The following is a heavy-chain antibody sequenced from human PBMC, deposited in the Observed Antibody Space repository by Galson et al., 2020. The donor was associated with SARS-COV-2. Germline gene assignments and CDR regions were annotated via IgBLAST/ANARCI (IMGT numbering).Heavy chain of an antibody. CDR3: ARQLVLHYYGMDV. J-gene: IGHJ6*02. Sequence: GESLKISCAASGFTFSSYAMHWVRQAPGKGLEWVAVISYDGSNKYYADSVKGRFTISRDNSKNTLYLQMNSLRAEDTAVYYCARQLVLHYYGMDVWGQGTTVTVSS. V-gene: IGHV3-30-3*01. D-gene: IGHD6-13*01. CDR1: GFTFSSYA. CDR2: ISYDGSNK.